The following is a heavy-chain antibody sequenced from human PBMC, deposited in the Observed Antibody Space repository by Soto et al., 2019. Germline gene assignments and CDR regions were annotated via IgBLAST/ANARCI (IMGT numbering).Heavy chain of an antibody. CDR3: ARVVATVAGPYGMDV. V-gene: IGHV1-18*01. J-gene: IGHJ6*02. CDR2: ISAYNGNT. D-gene: IGHD6-19*01. Sequence: QVQLVQSGAEVKKPGACVKVSCRASGYTFTSYVISWVRQAPGQGLEWMGWISAYNGNTNFAQKLQGRVTMTTDTSTSIAYMELRSLRSDDTAVYYCARVVATVAGPYGMDVWGQGTTVTVSS. CDR1: GYTFTSYV.